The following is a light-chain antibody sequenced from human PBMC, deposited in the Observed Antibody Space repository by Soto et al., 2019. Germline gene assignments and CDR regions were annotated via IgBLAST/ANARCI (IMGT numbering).Light chain of an antibody. CDR3: ETWDSSLSAVV. CDR1: SSNIGNNY. J-gene: IGLJ2*01. CDR2: DNN. Sequence: QSVLTQPPSVSAAPGQRVTISCSGSSSNIGNNYVSWYQQLPGTAPKLLIYDNNKRPSGIPDRFSGSKSGASATLGITGLQTGDEADYHCETWDSSLSAVVFGGGTQLTV. V-gene: IGLV1-51*01.